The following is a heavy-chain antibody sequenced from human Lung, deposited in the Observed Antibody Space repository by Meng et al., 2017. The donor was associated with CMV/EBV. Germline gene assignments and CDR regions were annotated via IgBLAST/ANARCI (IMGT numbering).Heavy chain of an antibody. CDR2: MNPNSGNT. J-gene: IGHJ6*02. CDR3: TRGGGGYKLLSGSHYSYGMDV. CDR1: GYTFTNYD. D-gene: IGHD2-2*01. Sequence: ASXXVSXKTSGYTFTNYDINWVRRAPGQGLEWMGWMNPNSGNTGYAEKFRGRVTMTRNTSVSTAYMELTSLRFEDTAIYCCTRGGGGYKLLSGSHYSYGMDVWXQGNXVTVSS. V-gene: IGHV1-8*01.